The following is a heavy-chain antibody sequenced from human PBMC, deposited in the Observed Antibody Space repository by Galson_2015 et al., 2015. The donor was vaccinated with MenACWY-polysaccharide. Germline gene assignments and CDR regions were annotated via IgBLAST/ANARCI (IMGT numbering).Heavy chain of an antibody. CDR3: ARDSHYNTLDY. CDR2: IKEDGSVK. Sequence: LRLSCAVSGFTFSSSWMTWVRQAPGKGLEWVANIKEDGSVKNYVDSVRGRFTISRDNALNSVYLQVDSLRAEDTAVYYCARDSHYNTLDYWGQGTLVAVSS. J-gene: IGHJ4*02. V-gene: IGHV3-7*01. D-gene: IGHD1-1*01. CDR1: GFTFSSSW.